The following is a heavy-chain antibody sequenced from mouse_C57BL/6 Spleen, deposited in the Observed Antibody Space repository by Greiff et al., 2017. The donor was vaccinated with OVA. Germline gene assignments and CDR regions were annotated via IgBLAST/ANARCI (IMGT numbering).Heavy chain of an antibody. CDR1: GFTFSDYY. J-gene: IGHJ2*01. D-gene: IGHD4-1*01. CDR3: ARRRTGTGYFDY. CDR2: INYDGSST. Sequence: EVQRVESEGGLVQPGSSMKLSCTASGFTFSDYYMAWVSQVPEKGLEWVANINYDGSSTYYLDSLKSRFILSRDNAKNILYLQMSSLKSEDTATYYCARRRTGTGYFDYWGQGTTLTVSS. V-gene: IGHV5-16*01.